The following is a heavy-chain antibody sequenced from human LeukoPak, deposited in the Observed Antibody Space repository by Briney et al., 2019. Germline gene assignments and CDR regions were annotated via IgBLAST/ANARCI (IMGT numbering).Heavy chain of an antibody. Sequence: GGSLRLSCAASGFTFSSYTMHWVRQAPGKGLEWVADISYDGSDKYYADSVKGRFTISRDNSKNTVSLQLSSLRVEDTAVYFCAKDREDSAMISGVFDLWGRGTLVTVSS. CDR2: ISYDGSDK. V-gene: IGHV3-30-3*01. J-gene: IGHJ2*01. CDR3: AKDREDSAMISGVFDL. D-gene: IGHD5-18*01. CDR1: GFTFSSYT.